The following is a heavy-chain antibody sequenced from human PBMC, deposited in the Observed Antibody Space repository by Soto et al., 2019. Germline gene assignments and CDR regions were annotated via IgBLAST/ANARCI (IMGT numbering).Heavy chain of an antibody. CDR3: ARRGYATSGTNYGMDV. Sequence: QVQLVESGGGVVQPGRSLRLSCAASGFTFSSYSMHWVRQAPGKGLEWVAVISYDGSNKHIADSVMGRFTISRDNSENTAYLEMNSLRTEDTAVYYCARRGYATSGTNYGMDVWGQGTTVTVSS. CDR1: GFTFSSYS. CDR2: ISYDGSNK. V-gene: IGHV3-30-3*01. J-gene: IGHJ6*02. D-gene: IGHD2-2*01.